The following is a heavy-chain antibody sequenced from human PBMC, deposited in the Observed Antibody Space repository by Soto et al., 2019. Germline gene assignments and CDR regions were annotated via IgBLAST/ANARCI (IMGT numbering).Heavy chain of an antibody. J-gene: IGHJ4*02. CDR1: GFTVSSYW. CDR3: AKDGRRYYDSSGYYYDGTSDFDY. Sequence: GGSLGLGCAASGFTVSSYWISWVRQAPGKGLEWVANIKQDGSEKYYVDSVKGRFTISRDNAKNSLYLQMNSLRAEDTAVYYCAKDGRRYYDSSGYYYDGTSDFDYWGQGTLVPVSS. V-gene: IGHV3-7*03. D-gene: IGHD3-22*01. CDR2: IKQDGSEK.